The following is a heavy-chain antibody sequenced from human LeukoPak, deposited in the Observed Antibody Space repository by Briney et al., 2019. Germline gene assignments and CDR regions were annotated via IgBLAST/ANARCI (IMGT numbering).Heavy chain of an antibody. Sequence: GGSLRPSCAASGFTFSSYAMSWVRRAPGKGLEWVSAISGSGGSTYYADSVKGRFTISRDNSKNTLYLQMNSLRAEDTAVYYCAWRVVPATMDVWGKGTTVTVSS. D-gene: IGHD2-2*01. V-gene: IGHV3-23*01. CDR3: AWRVVPATMDV. CDR1: GFTFSSYA. CDR2: ISGSGGST. J-gene: IGHJ6*04.